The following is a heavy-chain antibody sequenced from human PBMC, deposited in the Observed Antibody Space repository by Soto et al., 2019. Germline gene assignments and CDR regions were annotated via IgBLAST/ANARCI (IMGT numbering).Heavy chain of an antibody. D-gene: IGHD3-22*01. V-gene: IGHV5-51*01. CDR1: GYRFTSYW. CDR3: ARQKYYDSLRTDYGMDV. CDR2: IYPSDSDT. J-gene: IGHJ6*02. Sequence: GESLKISCTVSGYRFTSYWIGWVRQMPGKSLEWMGIIYPSDSDTRYSPSFQGQVTISADKSITTAFLQWSSLKASDTAMYYCARQKYYDSLRTDYGMDVWGQGTTVTVSS.